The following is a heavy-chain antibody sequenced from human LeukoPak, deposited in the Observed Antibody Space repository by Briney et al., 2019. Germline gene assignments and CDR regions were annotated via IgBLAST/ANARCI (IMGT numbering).Heavy chain of an antibody. CDR3: ARRKWFGLYYYYYYMDV. CDR1: GGSFSGYY. Sequence: SETLSLTCAVYGGSFSGYYWSWIRQPPGKGLEWIGEINHSGSTNYNPSLKSRVTTSVDTSKNQFSLKLSSVTAADTAVYYCARRKWFGLYYYYYYMDVWGKGTTVTISS. CDR2: INHSGST. V-gene: IGHV4-34*01. J-gene: IGHJ6*03. D-gene: IGHD3-10*01.